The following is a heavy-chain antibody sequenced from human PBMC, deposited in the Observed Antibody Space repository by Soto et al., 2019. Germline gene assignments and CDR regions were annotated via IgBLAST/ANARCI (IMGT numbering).Heavy chain of an antibody. CDR3: AKGGYCSGGSCYSGAFDI. V-gene: IGHV3-23*01. D-gene: IGHD2-15*01. Sequence: PVGSLRLSCAASGFTFSSYAISWVRQAPGKGLEWVSAISGSGGSTYYADSVKGRFAISRDNSKNTLYLQMNSLRAEDTAVYYCAKGGYCSGGSCYSGAFDIWGQGTMVTVSS. J-gene: IGHJ3*02. CDR1: GFTFSSYA. CDR2: ISGSGGST.